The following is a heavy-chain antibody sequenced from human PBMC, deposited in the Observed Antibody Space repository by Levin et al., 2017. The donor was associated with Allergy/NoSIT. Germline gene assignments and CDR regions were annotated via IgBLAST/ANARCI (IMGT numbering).Heavy chain of an antibody. CDR1: GGSISSSSYY. CDR3: ARDPGDFWRLFDP. CDR2: IYYSGST. J-gene: IGHJ5*02. Sequence: NTSETLSLTCTVSGGSISSSSYYWGWIRQPPGKGLEWIGSIYYSGSTYYNPSLKSRVTISVDTSKNQFSLKLSSVTAADTAVYYCARDPGDFWRLFDPWGQGTLVTVSS. V-gene: IGHV4-39*07. D-gene: IGHD3-3*01.